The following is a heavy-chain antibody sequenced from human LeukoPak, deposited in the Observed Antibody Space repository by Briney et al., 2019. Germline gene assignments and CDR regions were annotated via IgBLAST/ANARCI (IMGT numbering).Heavy chain of an antibody. J-gene: IGHJ5*02. D-gene: IGHD3-10*01. Sequence: SETLSLTCTVSGDSITSSYWSWIRQPPGKGLECIGYIYYTGDSAYNPSLEGRVSMSLDTSKNQFSLKLSSVTAADTAVYYCARQPEILLWFGELNWFDPWGQGTLVTVSS. V-gene: IGHV4-59*08. CDR3: ARQPEILLWFGELNWFDP. CDR1: GDSITSSY. CDR2: IYYTGDS.